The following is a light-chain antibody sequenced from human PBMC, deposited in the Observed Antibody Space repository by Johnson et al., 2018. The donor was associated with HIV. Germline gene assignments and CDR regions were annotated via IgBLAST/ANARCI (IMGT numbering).Light chain of an antibody. Sequence: QSVLTQPPSVSAAPGQKVTISCSGSSSNIGNNYVSWYQQLPGTAPKILIYDTYKRFFEIPDRFSGSKSGTSATLGITGLQTGDEADYYCGTWDSRLNAYVFGAGTKVTVL. CDR3: GTWDSRLNAYV. CDR2: DTY. V-gene: IGLV1-51*01. J-gene: IGLJ1*01. CDR1: SSNIGNNY.